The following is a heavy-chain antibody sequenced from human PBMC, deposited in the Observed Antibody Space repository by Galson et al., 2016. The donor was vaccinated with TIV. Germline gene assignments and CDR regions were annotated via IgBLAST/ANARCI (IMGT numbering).Heavy chain of an antibody. Sequence: SLRLSCTVSGFTVSTNYMSWVRQAPGKGLEWVSVIYSGGITYYADSVKGRFTISRDNSKNTLYLQMNSLRADDTAVYFCARSGATSIFGVSANYYGMDVWGQGTTVTVSS. CDR2: IYSGGIT. D-gene: IGHD3-3*01. V-gene: IGHV3-66*01. J-gene: IGHJ6*02. CDR1: GFTVSTNY. CDR3: ARSGATSIFGVSANYYGMDV.